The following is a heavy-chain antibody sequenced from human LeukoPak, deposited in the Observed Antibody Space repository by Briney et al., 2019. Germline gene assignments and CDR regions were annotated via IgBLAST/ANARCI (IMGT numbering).Heavy chain of an antibody. Sequence: PGGSLRLSCAASGFTFSAYWMSWVRQAPGKGLNWVANIKKDGSEKYYVDSVKGRFTISRDNAKNSLYLQMNSLRAEDTAVYYCARNNYYGSGKGPAAFDMWGRGTMATVS. CDR2: IKKDGSEK. D-gene: IGHD3-10*01. V-gene: IGHV3-7*02. CDR1: GFTFSAYW. CDR3: ARNNYYGSGKGPAAFDM. J-gene: IGHJ3*02.